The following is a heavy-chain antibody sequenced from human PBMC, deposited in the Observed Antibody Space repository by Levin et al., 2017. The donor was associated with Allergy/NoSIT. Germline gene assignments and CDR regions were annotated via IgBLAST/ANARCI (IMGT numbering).Heavy chain of an antibody. Sequence: GESLKISCAASGFSFSSYNLNWVRQAPGKGLEWVSSISSSSSYTYYADSVKGRFTISRDNAENSLFLQMNSLRAEDTAVYYCARDQVYYYGMDVWGQGTTVTVSS. CDR1: GFSFSSYN. CDR3: ARDQVYYYGMDV. CDR2: ISSSSSYT. J-gene: IGHJ6*02. V-gene: IGHV3-21*06.